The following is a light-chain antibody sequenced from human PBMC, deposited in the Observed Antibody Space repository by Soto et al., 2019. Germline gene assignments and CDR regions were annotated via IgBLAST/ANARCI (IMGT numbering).Light chain of an antibody. CDR3: QQFNSWPPSWT. V-gene: IGKV3-20*01. CDR2: GAS. CDR1: QAVRNHY. J-gene: IGKJ1*01. Sequence: VLTQVLGTLSLSPGERPTVSCRPSQAVRNHYSAWYQQKPGPAPRLLIYGASSRATGIPDRFSGSGSGTDFTLTISSLQSEDFAIYYCQQFNSWPPSWTFGQGTKADIK.